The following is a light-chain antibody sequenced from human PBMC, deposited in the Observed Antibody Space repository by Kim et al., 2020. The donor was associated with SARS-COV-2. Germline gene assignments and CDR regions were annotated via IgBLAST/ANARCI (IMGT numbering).Light chain of an antibody. V-gene: IGLV3-1*01. J-gene: IGLJ2*01. CDR3: QAWDSSRVV. CDR2: QDS. CDR1: KMGGKN. Sequence: SYELTQPPSVSVAPGQTASIACSGDKMGGKNVCWYQQKPGQSPVLVIYQDSERPSGIPERFSGSNSGNTATLTISGAQAMDEADYYCQAWDSSRVVFGGGTQLTVL.